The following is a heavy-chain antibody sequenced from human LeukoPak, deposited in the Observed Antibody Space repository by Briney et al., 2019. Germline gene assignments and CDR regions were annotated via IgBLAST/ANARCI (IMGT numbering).Heavy chain of an antibody. Sequence: GESLKISCKGSGYYFPSYWIAWVRQMPGKGVEWMGIIYPADSDSRYSPSYEGQVTLSVDKSTNTAHLEWSSLKVADTGVYYCARLNSDMVSSTWGQGTPVTVSS. J-gene: IGHJ4*02. CDR2: IYPADSDS. CDR1: GYYFPSYW. D-gene: IGHD5-18*01. V-gene: IGHV5-51*01. CDR3: ARLNSDMVSST.